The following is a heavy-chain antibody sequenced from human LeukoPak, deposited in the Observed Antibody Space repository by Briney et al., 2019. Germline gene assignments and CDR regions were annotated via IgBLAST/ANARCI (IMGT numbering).Heavy chain of an antibody. V-gene: IGHV4-4*07. D-gene: IGHD1-26*01. Sequence: PSETLSLTCTVSGGSISSYYWSWIRQPAGKGLEWLGRIYTSGSTNYNPSLKSRVTMSVDTSKNQFSLKLSSVTAADTAVYYCASPKPSGSYLEGFDYWGQGTLVTVSS. CDR3: ASPKPSGSYLEGFDY. J-gene: IGHJ4*02. CDR2: IYTSGST. CDR1: GGSISSYY.